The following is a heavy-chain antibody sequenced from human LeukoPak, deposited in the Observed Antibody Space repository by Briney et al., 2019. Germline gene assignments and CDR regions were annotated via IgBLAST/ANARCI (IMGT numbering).Heavy chain of an antibody. Sequence: PSETLSLTCTVSGGFVGRESWTWIRQFPDKRLEWIGYISHSGASDYKPSLESRVTISRDTPKNQFFLNLNAVTAADTAVYYCARRGSSGYDYDYWGQGTLVTVSS. CDR3: ARRGSSGYDYDY. CDR1: GGFVGRES. J-gene: IGHJ4*02. V-gene: IGHV4-59*02. CDR2: ISHSGAS. D-gene: IGHD5-12*01.